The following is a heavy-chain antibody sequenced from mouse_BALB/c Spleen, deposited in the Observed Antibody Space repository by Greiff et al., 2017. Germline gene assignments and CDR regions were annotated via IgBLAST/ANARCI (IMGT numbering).Heavy chain of an antibody. J-gene: IGHJ2*01. D-gene: IGHD4-1*01. CDR1: GFTFSSYY. CDR2: INSNGGST. CDR3: ARRSNWYNGYFDY. Sequence: EVKLVESGGGLVKPGGSLKLSCAASGFTFSSYYMSWVRQTPEKRLALVAAINSNGGSTYYPDTVKGRFTISRDNAKNTLYLQMSSLKSEDTALYYCARRSNWYNGYFDYWGQGTTLTVSS. V-gene: IGHV5-6-2*01.